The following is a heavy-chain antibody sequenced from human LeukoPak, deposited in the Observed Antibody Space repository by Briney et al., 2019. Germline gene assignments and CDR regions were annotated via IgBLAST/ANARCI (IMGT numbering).Heavy chain of an antibody. CDR2: ISYDGSNK. J-gene: IGHJ4*02. CDR3: AKFSRGGSGNLTHPRFDY. V-gene: IGHV3-30*18. Sequence: GGSLRLSCAASGFTYSSYGMHWVRQAPGKGLEWVAVISYDGSNKYYADSVKGRFTISRDNSKSTLYLQMNSLRAEDTAVYYCAKFSRGGSGNLTHPRFDYWGQGTLVTVSS. CDR1: GFTYSSYG. D-gene: IGHD3-10*01.